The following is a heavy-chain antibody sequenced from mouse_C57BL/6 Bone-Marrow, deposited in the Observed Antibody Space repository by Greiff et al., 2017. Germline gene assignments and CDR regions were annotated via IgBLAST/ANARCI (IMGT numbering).Heavy chain of an antibody. J-gene: IGHJ2*01. D-gene: IGHD2-1*01. V-gene: IGHV3-5*01. CDR3: ARERGYGKSYYFDY. Sequence: EVKLEESGPGLVKPSQTVFLTCTVTGISITTGYYRWGWLRQFPGNKLEWIGYIYYSGTFTDNPSLTSRTTITRDTPKNQFFLEMNSLTAENTATYYCARERGYGKSYYFDYWGQGTTLTVSS. CDR2: IYYSGTF. CDR1: GISITTGYYR.